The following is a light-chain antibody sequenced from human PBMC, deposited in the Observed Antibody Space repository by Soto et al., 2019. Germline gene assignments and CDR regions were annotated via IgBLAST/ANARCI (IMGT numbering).Light chain of an antibody. CDR3: SSYTSSSTLYV. CDR2: DVS. V-gene: IGLV2-14*01. CDR1: SSVVGGYNY. Sequence: QSALTQPASVSGSPGQSITISCTGTSSVVGGYNYVSWYQQHPGKAPKLMIYDVSNRPSGVSNRFSGSKSGNTASLTISGLQAEDEPDYYCSSYTSSSTLYVFGTGTKLTVL. J-gene: IGLJ1*01.